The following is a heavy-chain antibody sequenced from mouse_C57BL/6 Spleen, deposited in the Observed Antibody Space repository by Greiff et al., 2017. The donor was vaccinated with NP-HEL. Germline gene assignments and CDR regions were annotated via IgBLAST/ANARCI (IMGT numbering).Heavy chain of an antibody. CDR1: GYTFTSYW. Sequence: QVQLQQPGAELVKPGASVKMSCKASGYTFTSYWITWVKQRPGQGLEWIGDIYPGSGSTNYNEKFKSKATLTVDTSSSTAYMQLSSLTSEDAAVYYCARGYYGKYDYAMDYWGQGTSVTVSS. J-gene: IGHJ4*01. V-gene: IGHV1-55*01. CDR3: ARGYYGKYDYAMDY. D-gene: IGHD2-1*01. CDR2: IYPGSGST.